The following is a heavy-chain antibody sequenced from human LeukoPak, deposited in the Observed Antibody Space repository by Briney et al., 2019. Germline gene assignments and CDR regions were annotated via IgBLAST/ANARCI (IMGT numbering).Heavy chain of an antibody. V-gene: IGHV3-23*01. CDR1: GFSFSSFA. J-gene: IGHJ4*02. CDR3: ARGQEFDDGVFDS. Sequence: GGSLRLSCAASGFSFSSFAMTWVRQAPGKGLEWVSTIRSNGATAYNADSVKGRFTISRDNSKNTVYLRMNSLRVEDTAIYYCARGQEFDDGVFDSWGRGTLVTVSS. D-gene: IGHD1-1*01. CDR2: IRSNGATA.